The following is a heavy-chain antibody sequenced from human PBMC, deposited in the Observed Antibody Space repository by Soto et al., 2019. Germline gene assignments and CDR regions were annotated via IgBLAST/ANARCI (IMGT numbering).Heavy chain of an antibody. CDR2: ISGSGGST. CDR1: GVTSSSYA. J-gene: IGHJ4*01. Sequence: GGTLRLACAASGVTSSSYAMSWVRQAPGKGLEWVSAISGSGGSTYYADSVKGRFTISRDNSKNTLYLQMNSLRAEDTAVYYCAKGPIVVVTAGEHFDYWGQGTLVTVSS. D-gene: IGHD2-21*02. V-gene: IGHV3-23*01. CDR3: AKGPIVVVTAGEHFDY.